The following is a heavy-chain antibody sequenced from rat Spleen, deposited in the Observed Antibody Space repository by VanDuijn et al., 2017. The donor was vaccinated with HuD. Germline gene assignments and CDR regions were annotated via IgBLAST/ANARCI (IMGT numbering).Heavy chain of an antibody. CDR2: IWTGGST. Sequence: QVQLKESGPGLVQSSQTLSLTCTVSGFSVTSYHVSWVRQPPGKGLEWMGVIWTGGSTAYNSLLKSRLSITRDIPKSQVFLKMHSLQTDDTGTYYCSRYNSGFDYWGQGVMVTVSS. V-gene: IGHV2-43*01. CDR3: SRYNSGFDY. CDR1: GFSVTSYH. D-gene: IGHD4-3*01. J-gene: IGHJ2*01.